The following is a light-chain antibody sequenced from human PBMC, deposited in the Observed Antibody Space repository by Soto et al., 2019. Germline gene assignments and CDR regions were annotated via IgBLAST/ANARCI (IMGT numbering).Light chain of an antibody. CDR1: QSVSTS. J-gene: IGKJ5*01. CDR2: GAS. CDR3: QQYPHWPTIT. V-gene: IGKV3-15*01. Sequence: EILRTQSPATLSVSPGESAQVCCRASQSVSTSLAWYQQKTCQAHRLIIYGASTRATDIPARFSGSGSGTEFTLTISSLQSEDFAVYYCQQYPHWPTITFGQGTRLEIK.